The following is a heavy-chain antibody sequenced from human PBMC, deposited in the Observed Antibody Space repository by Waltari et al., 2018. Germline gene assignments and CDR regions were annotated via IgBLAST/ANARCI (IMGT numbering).Heavy chain of an antibody. CDR2: ISAYSGNT. V-gene: IGHV1-18*01. CDR1: GLPFSGYG. D-gene: IGHD3-10*01. Sequence: QVQLMQSGPEVKKPGASVKVSCKASGLPFSGYGIAWVRQAPGQGPEWMGWISAYSGNTNLAQNFQGRVTMTTDTSTGTAYMELRGLRSDDTAVYYCARPINYSGSYYRYFDYWGQGTLVIVSS. J-gene: IGHJ4*02. CDR3: ARPINYSGSYYRYFDY.